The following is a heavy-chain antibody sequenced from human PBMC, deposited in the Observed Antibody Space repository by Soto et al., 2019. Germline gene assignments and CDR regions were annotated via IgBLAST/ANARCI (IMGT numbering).Heavy chain of an antibody. Sequence: PGRSLRLSCVASGFTLSVYAMGWVRLAQGKGLEWVSSISGSGDGTYYADSVKGRFTISRDNSKSTLFLQMNSLRAEDTAVYYCAKNQGVELVPLATVDWFDPWGQGSVVTSPQ. D-gene: IGHD1-26*01. CDR3: AKNQGVELVPLATVDWFDP. J-gene: IGHJ5*02. CDR2: ISGSGDGT. V-gene: IGHV3-23*01. CDR1: GFTLSVYA.